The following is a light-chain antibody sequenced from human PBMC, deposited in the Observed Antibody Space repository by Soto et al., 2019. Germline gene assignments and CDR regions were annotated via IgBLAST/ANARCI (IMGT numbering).Light chain of an antibody. CDR3: QQHETLIT. J-gene: IGKJ5*01. V-gene: IGKV3-20*01. Sequence: EIVLTQSPGTLSLSPGERATLSCRASQSVSSSYLAWYQQKPGQAPRLLIYGAFTRATGIPDRFSGSGSGTDFTLTISRLEPEDFAVYYCQQHETLITFGQGTRLEI. CDR1: QSVSSSY. CDR2: GAF.